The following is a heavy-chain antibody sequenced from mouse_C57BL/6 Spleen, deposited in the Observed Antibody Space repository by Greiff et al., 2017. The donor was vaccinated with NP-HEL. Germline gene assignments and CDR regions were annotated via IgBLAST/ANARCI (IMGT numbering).Heavy chain of an antibody. CDR3: TREVTGNYFDY. Sequence: VQLQESGAELVRPGASVTLSCKASGYTFTDYEMHWVKQTPVHGLEWIGAIDPETGGTAYNQKFKGKAILTADKSSSTAYMELRSLTSEDSAVYYCTREVTGNYFDYWGQGTTLTVSS. V-gene: IGHV1-15*01. CDR1: GYTFTDYE. CDR2: IDPETGGT. J-gene: IGHJ2*01. D-gene: IGHD2-1*01.